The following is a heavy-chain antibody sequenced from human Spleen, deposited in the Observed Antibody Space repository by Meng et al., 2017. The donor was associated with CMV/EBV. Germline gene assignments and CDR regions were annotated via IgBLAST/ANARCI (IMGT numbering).Heavy chain of an antibody. J-gene: IGHJ4*02. V-gene: IGHV4-34*01. CDR3: AREFLHSGGYYAFDN. CDR1: GGSFSGYY. Sequence: GSLRLSCAVYGGSFSGYYLSWIRQSPGKGLEWIGEINNSGSTNYIPSLRSRVTISLDTSNKQVSLRLTSVTAADTAVYYCAREFLHSGGYYAFDNWGQGALVTVSS. D-gene: IGHD3-22*01. CDR2: INNSGST.